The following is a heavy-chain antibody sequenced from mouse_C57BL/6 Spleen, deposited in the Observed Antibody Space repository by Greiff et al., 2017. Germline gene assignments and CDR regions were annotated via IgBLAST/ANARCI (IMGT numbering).Heavy chain of an antibody. CDR2: IDPSDSYT. J-gene: IGHJ2*01. V-gene: IGHV1-69*01. Sequence: VQLQQPGAELVMPGASVKLSCKASGYTFTSYWMHWVKQRPGQGLEWIGEIDPSDSYTNYNQKFKGKSTLTVDKSSSTAYMQLSSLTSEDSAVYYCARSSYDGYYRDYFDYWAKAPLSQSPQ. CDR3: ARSSYDGYYRDYFDY. D-gene: IGHD2-3*01. CDR1: GYTFTSYW.